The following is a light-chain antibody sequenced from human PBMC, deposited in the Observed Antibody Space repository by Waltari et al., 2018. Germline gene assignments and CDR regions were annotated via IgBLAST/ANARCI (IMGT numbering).Light chain of an antibody. V-gene: IGKV1-39*01. Sequence: DIQMTQSPVSLSASVGDTVTITCRASHNIGTFLSWYQQGPAKAPTVLFYAASTLQRGVPSRFSGSGSGTDFTLTIFSLQPEDFATYFCQQTYSALCCTFGQGTKLEIK. CDR3: QQTYSALCCT. CDR1: HNIGTF. J-gene: IGKJ2*02. CDR2: AAS.